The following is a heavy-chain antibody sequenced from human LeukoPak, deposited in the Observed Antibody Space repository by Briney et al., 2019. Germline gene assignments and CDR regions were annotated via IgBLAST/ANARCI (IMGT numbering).Heavy chain of an antibody. D-gene: IGHD5-12*01. CDR1: GFTFSSYS. CDR3: AREDSGYDCIDY. V-gene: IGHV3-21*01. CDR2: ISSSSSYT. Sequence: AGGSLRLSCAASGFTFSSYSMNWVRQAPGKGLEWVSSISSSSSYTYYADSVKGRFTISRDNAKNSLYLQMNSLRAEDTAVYYCAREDSGYDCIDYWGQGTLVTVSS. J-gene: IGHJ4*02.